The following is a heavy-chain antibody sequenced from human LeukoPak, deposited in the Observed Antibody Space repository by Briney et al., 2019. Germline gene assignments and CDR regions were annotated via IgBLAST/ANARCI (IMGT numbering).Heavy chain of an antibody. CDR1: GFTFSSYG. CDR2: ISYDGSNK. CDR3: ARGSYFDY. Sequence: PGRSLRLSCAAPGFTFSSYGMHWVRQAPGKGLEWVAVISYDGSNKYYADSVKGRFTISRDNSKNTLYLQMNSLRAEDTAVYYCARGSYFDYWGQGTLVTVSS. V-gene: IGHV3-30*03. J-gene: IGHJ4*02.